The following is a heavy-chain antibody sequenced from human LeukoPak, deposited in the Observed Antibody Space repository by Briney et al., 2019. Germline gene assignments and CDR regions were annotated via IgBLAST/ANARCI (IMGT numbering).Heavy chain of an antibody. D-gene: IGHD2-15*01. CDR3: AKDGVPDIVVVVAATPDAFDI. J-gene: IGHJ3*02. CDR1: GFTFSSYA. Sequence: GGSLRPSCAASGFTFSSYAMSWVRQAPGKGLEWVSAISGSGGSTYYADSVKGRFTISRDNSKNTLYLQMNSLRAEDTAVYYCAKDGVPDIVVVVAATPDAFDIWGQGTMVTVSS. CDR2: ISGSGGST. V-gene: IGHV3-23*01.